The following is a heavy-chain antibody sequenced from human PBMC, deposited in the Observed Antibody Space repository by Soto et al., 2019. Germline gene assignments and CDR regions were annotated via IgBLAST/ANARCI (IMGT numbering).Heavy chain of an antibody. CDR1: GYTFTSYA. V-gene: IGHV1-3*01. CDR3: TRAPRGIIVAPDY. CDR2: MNPGNNNK. J-gene: IGHJ4*02. D-gene: IGHD6-19*01. Sequence: GASVKVSCKASGYTFTSYAMHWVRQAPGQRLEWMGWMNPGNNNKKYTQKFRGRVTMTTDTSISTTYMELSSLTSEDTAVYYCTRAPRGIIVAPDYWGQGTPVTVSS.